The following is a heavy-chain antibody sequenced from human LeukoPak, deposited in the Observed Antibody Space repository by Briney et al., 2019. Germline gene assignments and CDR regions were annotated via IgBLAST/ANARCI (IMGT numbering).Heavy chain of an antibody. D-gene: IGHD4-11*01. J-gene: IGHJ4*02. CDR1: GFTFSSYW. CDR2: IKQDGSEK. Sequence: PAESLRLSCAASGFTFSSYWMSWVRQAAGKGLEGVGNIKQDGSEKYYVDSVKGRFTISRDNAKNSLYLQMNSLRAEDTAVYYCARGYGNYGYWGQGTLVTVSS. V-gene: IGHV3-7*01. CDR3: ARGYGNYGY.